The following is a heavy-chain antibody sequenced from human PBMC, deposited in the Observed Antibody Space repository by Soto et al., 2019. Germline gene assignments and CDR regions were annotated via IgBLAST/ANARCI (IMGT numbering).Heavy chain of an antibody. V-gene: IGHV1-18*01. Sequence: GASVKVSCKPSGYTFTSYGITWVRQAPGQGLEWMGWISAYNGNTNYAQKFQGRVTMTTDTSTSTAYMELRSLGSDDTAVYYCASGWFGEFVYQFDYWGQRTLVTVSS. J-gene: IGHJ4*02. D-gene: IGHD3-10*01. CDR1: GYTFTSYG. CDR3: ASGWFGEFVYQFDY. CDR2: ISAYNGNT.